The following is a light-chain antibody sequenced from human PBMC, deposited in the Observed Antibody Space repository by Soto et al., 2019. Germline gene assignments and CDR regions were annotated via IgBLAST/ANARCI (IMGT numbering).Light chain of an antibody. V-gene: IGKV3-20*01. CDR2: SAS. Sequence: EIVLTQSPGTLSLSPGERATLSCRASQGVTSAFLAWYQQTPGQPPRLLIYSASSRAAGIPDRFSGSGSGTDFTLIISRLEPEDFAVYYCQQYGRSPYTFGQGTKLEIK. CDR3: QQYGRSPYT. CDR1: QGVTSAF. J-gene: IGKJ2*01.